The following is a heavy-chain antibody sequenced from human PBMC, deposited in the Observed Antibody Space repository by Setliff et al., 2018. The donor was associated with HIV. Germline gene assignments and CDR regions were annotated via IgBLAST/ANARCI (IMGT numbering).Heavy chain of an antibody. CDR2: ISASGTT. V-gene: IGHV4-61*02. Sequence: NPSETLSLTCTVSGGSISSGGYYWSWIRQPAGKGLEWIGRISASGTTNYNPSLKGRVTISVDTSKNQFSLNLSSVTAAETAVYYCARVGYHGSGRYSFDYWGQGTLVTVSS. CDR3: ARVGYHGSGRYSFDY. J-gene: IGHJ4*02. CDR1: GGSISSGGYY. D-gene: IGHD3-10*01.